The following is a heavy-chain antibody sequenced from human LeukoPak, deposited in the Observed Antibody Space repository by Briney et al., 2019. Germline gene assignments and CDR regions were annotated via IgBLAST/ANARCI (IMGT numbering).Heavy chain of an antibody. V-gene: IGHV1-3*03. J-gene: IGHJ5*02. Sequence: ASVKVSCKASGYTFTNYAMHWVRQAPGQRLEWMGWINTGNGNTKYSQEFQGRVTITRDTSANTAYMELSSLRSEDMAVYYCAREGLIAAAGTRVQWFDPWGQGTLVTVSS. CDR1: GYTFTNYA. CDR3: AREGLIAAAGTRVQWFDP. D-gene: IGHD6-13*01. CDR2: INTGNGNT.